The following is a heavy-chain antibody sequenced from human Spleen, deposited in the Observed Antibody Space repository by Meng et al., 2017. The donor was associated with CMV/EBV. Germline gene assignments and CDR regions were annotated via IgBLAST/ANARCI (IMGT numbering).Heavy chain of an antibody. J-gene: IGHJ4*02. D-gene: IGHD1-26*01. CDR3: ARVEVGITSGDY. CDR1: GYTFTNYG. V-gene: IGHV1-18*01. Sequence: QLLSSGGGVKKPGASVKVSRKASGYTFTNYGITWVRQAPGQGLEWMGWISAYNGNTNYAQTLQGRLTMTTDTSTSTAYMELRSLRSDDTAVYYCARVEVGITSGDYWGQGTLVTVSS. CDR2: ISAYNGNT.